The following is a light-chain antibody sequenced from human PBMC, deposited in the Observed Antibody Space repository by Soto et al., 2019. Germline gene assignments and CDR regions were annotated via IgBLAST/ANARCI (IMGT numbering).Light chain of an antibody. CDR1: SGHSNYA. Sequence: QLVLTQSPSASASLGAWVKLTCTLSSGHSNYAIAWHQQQSEKGPRYLMKLNSDGSHSKGDGIPDRFSGSSSGAERYLTISSLQSEDEADYYCQTWGSGIVVFGGGTKVSVL. V-gene: IGLV4-69*01. J-gene: IGLJ2*01. CDR3: QTWGSGIVV. CDR2: LNSDGSH.